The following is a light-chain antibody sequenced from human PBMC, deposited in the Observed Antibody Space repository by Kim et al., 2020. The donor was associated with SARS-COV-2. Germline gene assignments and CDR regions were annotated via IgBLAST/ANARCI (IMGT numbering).Light chain of an antibody. CDR1: QSVSSN. CDR3: QHYNNWPYN. V-gene: IGKV3-15*01. J-gene: IGKJ2*01. CDR2: GAS. Sequence: EIVMTQSPATLSVSPGERATLSCRASQSVSSNLAWYQQKPGQAPRLLIYGASTRATGIPARFSGSGSGTEFTLTISSLQSEDFAVYYCQHYNNWPYNFGQGTKLEI.